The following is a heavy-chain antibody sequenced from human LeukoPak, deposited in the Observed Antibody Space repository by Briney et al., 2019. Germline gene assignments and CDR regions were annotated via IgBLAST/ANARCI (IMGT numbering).Heavy chain of an antibody. CDR3: AREGTVDPYYYYYGMDV. CDR2: INSDGSST. J-gene: IGHJ6*02. Sequence: PGGSLRLSCAASGFTFSSYCMHWVRQAPGKGLVWVSRINSDGSSTSYADSVKGRFTISRDNAKNTLYLQMNSLRAEDTAVYYCAREGTVDPYYYYYGMDVWGQGTTVTVSS. V-gene: IGHV3-74*01. CDR1: GFTFSSYC. D-gene: IGHD1-1*01.